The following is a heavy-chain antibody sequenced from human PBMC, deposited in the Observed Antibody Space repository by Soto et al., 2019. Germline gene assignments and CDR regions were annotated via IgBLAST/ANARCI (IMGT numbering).Heavy chain of an antibody. CDR2: ISSSGGST. CDR3: AKGWGDY. D-gene: IGHD7-27*01. CDR1: GFTFSSYT. V-gene: IGHV3-23*01. Sequence: EVQLLESGGGLVQPGGSLRLSCAASGFTFSSYTMSWVRQGPGKGLEWVSGISSSGGSTVYADSVKGRFTISRDNSKNTLYLQMNSLRAEDTAVYYCAKGWGDYWGQGTAVTVSS. J-gene: IGHJ4*02.